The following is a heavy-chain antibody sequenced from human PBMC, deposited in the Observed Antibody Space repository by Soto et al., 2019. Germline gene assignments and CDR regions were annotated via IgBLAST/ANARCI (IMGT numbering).Heavy chain of an antibody. V-gene: IGHV3-23*01. J-gene: IGHJ4*02. D-gene: IGHD3-22*01. CDR1: GFTFSSYA. CDR2: TSGSGGST. Sequence: GSLRLSCAASGFTFSSYAMSWVRQAPGKGLEWVSATSGSGGSTYYADSVKGRFTISRDNSKNTLYLQMNSLRAEDTAVYYCAKGAGYYDSSGYPFDYWGQGTLVTVSS. CDR3: AKGAGYYDSSGYPFDY.